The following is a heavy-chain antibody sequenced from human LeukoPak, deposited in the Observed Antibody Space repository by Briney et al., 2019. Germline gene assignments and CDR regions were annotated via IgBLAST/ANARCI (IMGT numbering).Heavy chain of an antibody. CDR1: GFTFSSYA. D-gene: IGHD5-18*01. Sequence: PGGSLRLSCAASGFTFSSYAMSWVRQAPGKGLEWVSGLTGSGNTAYYADSVKGRFTISRDNSKNTLYLQMNSLRAEDTAVYYCAKDGSEGYSYGTFDYWGQGTLVTVSS. CDR3: AKDGSEGYSYGTFDY. V-gene: IGHV3-23*01. J-gene: IGHJ4*02. CDR2: LTGSGNTA.